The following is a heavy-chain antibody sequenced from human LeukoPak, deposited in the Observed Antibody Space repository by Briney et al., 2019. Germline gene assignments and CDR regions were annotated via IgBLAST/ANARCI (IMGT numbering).Heavy chain of an antibody. CDR3: AREGTNGYYYDSSGFDY. J-gene: IGHJ4*02. D-gene: IGHD3-22*01. CDR2: IWYDGSNK. Sequence: GGSLRLSCAASGFTFSSYGMHWVRQAPGKGLEWVAVIWYDGSNKCYADSVKGRFTISRDNSKNTLYLQMNSLRAEDTAVYYCAREGTNGYYYDSSGFDYWGQGTLVTVSS. V-gene: IGHV3-33*01. CDR1: GFTFSSYG.